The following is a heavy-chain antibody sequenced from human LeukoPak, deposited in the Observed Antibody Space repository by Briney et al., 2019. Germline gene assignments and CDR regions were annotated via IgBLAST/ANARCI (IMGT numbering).Heavy chain of an antibody. Sequence: ASVKVSCKASGGTFSSYTISWVRQAPGQGLEWMGRIIPILGIANYAQKFQGRVTITADKSTSTAYMELSSLRSEDTAVYYCARALKVCSSTSCDDYWGPGTLVTVSS. CDR1: GGTFSSYT. CDR2: IIPILGIA. CDR3: ARALKVCSSTSCDDY. V-gene: IGHV1-69*02. J-gene: IGHJ4*02. D-gene: IGHD2-2*01.